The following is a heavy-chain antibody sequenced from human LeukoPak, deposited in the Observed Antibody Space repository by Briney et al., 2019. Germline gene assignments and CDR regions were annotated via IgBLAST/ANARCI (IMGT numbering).Heavy chain of an antibody. J-gene: IGHJ4*02. CDR1: EDTFTYYH. Sequence: GASVKVSCKASEDTFTYYHIHWVRQAPGQGVEWMGAVYGTGGTTINTQNFQGRVTMTRDTSTGTVYMELSSLRFEDTAMYYCATEAPRSYYFDYWGQGILVTVSS. V-gene: IGHV1-46*01. CDR3: ATEAPRSYYFDY. CDR2: VYGTGGTT.